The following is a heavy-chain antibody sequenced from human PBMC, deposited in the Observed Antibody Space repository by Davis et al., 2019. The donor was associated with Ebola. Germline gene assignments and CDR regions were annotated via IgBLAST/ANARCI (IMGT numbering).Heavy chain of an antibody. CDR2: IYYSGST. Sequence: SETLSLTCTVSGGSTSSGDYYWSWIRQPPGKGLEWIGYIYYSGSTYYNPSLKSRVTISVDTSTNQFSLKLNSVTAADTAVYYCARVLVVVVAGWDWFDPWGQGTLVTVSS. CDR3: ARVLVVVVAGWDWFDP. D-gene: IGHD2-15*01. J-gene: IGHJ5*02. V-gene: IGHV4-30-4*01. CDR1: GGSTSSGDYY.